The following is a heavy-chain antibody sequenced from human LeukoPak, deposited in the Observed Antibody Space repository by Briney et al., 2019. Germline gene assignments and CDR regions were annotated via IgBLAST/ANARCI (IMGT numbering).Heavy chain of an antibody. J-gene: IGHJ3*02. CDR2: ISNSSRYI. Sequence: PGGSLRLSLASSGFPHRHNYMRWVRQAPGKGLECVPSISNSSRYIHYADSVKGRFTISRDNAKNSLYLQMNSLRAEDTAVYYCARAAPVGYYDFWSGYYRGERNDAFDIWGQGTMVTVSS. D-gene: IGHD3-3*01. CDR1: GFPHRHNY. V-gene: IGHV3-21*01. CDR3: ARAAPVGYYDFWSGYYRGERNDAFDI.